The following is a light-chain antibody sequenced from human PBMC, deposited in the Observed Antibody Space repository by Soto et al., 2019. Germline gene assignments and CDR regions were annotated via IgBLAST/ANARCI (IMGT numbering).Light chain of an antibody. V-gene: IGKV3-20*01. CDR2: GAS. J-gene: IGKJ1*01. Sequence: EILLTQSPATPAFSLEGGATLSCTARQSISSNFLAWYQQKRGQAPRLLIHGASNRATGIPDRFSGSGSGTDFTLTITRLEHEDFAVYYCQQYGGSPRTFGQGTKVDIK. CDR1: QSISSNF. CDR3: QQYGGSPRT.